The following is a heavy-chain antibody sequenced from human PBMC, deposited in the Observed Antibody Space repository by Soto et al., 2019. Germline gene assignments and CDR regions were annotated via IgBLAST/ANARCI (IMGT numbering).Heavy chain of an antibody. CDR3: AREDGSGYKFFDL. D-gene: IGHD3-22*01. Sequence: SETLSLTCTVSGGSIIGYYWSWIRQPPGKGLEWIGYIYDSGSTSYNPSLRSRLTISLDTSKNQFSLRLTSVTAADTAVYHCAREDGSGYKFFDLWGQGTLVTAPQ. CDR2: IYDSGST. CDR1: GGSIIGYY. J-gene: IGHJ4*02. V-gene: IGHV4-59*01.